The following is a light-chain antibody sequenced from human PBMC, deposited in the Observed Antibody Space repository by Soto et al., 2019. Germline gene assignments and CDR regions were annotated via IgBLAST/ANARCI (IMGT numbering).Light chain of an antibody. CDR2: GAF. V-gene: IGKV3-20*01. CDR1: QSVSSNY. J-gene: IGKJ4*01. Sequence: EIVLTQSPGTLSLSPGERATLSCRASQSVSSNYLAWYQQKPGQAPRLLIYGAFNRATGIPDRFSGSGSGTDFTLSISSLEPEDFAVYYCHHYGTSPLTFGGGTKVEIK. CDR3: HHYGTSPLT.